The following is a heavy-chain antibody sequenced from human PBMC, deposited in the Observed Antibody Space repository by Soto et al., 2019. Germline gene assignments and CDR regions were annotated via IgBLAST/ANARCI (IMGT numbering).Heavy chain of an antibody. CDR1: GYTFTSYA. D-gene: IGHD1-26*01. CDR3: ARDRLIVGATLPDY. J-gene: IGHJ4*02. V-gene: IGHV1-3*01. Sequence: ASVKVSCKASGYTFTSYAMHWVRQAPGQRLEWMGWINAGNGNTKYSQKFQGRVTITRDTSASTAYMELSSLRSEDTAVYYCARDRLIVGATLPDYWGQGTLVTVSS. CDR2: INAGNGNT.